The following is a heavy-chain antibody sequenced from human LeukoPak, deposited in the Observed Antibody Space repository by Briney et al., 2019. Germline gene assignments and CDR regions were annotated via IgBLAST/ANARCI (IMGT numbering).Heavy chain of an antibody. V-gene: IGHV1-18*01. CDR2: ISGYNDNS. Sequence: GASVKVSCKASGYTFTTYGISWVRQAPGQGLEWMGWISGYNDNSNYAQKLQGRVTMTTDTSTSTAYMELRSLRSDDTAVYYCARGSGWYWGDYFDYWGQGTLVTVSS. CDR3: ARGSGWYWGDYFDY. CDR1: GYTFTTYG. D-gene: IGHD6-19*01. J-gene: IGHJ4*02.